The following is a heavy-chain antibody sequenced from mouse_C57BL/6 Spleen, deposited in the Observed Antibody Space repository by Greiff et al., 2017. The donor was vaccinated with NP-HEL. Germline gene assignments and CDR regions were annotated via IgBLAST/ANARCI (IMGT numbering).Heavy chain of an antibody. CDR3: ARSNYGSSLYAMDY. J-gene: IGHJ4*01. CDR2: INPNNGGT. V-gene: IGHV1-18*01. CDR1: GYTFTDYN. Sequence: VQLQQSGPELVKPGASVKIPCKASGYTFTDYNMDWVKQSHGKSLEWIGDINPNNGGTIYNQKFKGKATLTVDKSSSTAYMELRSLTSEDTAVYYCARSNYGSSLYAMDYWGQGTSVTVSS. D-gene: IGHD1-1*01.